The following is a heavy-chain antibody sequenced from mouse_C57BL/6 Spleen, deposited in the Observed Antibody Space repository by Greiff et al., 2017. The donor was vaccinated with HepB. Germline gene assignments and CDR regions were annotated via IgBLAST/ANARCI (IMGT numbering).Heavy chain of an antibody. CDR3: ARIYDGYLWFAY. V-gene: IGHV1-18*01. Sequence: VQLQQSGPELVKPGASVKIPCKASGYTFTDYNMDWVKQSHGKSLEWIGDINPNNGGTIYNQKFKGKATLTVDKSSSTAYMELRSLTSEDTAVYYCARIYDGYLWFAYWGQGTLVTVSA. J-gene: IGHJ3*01. CDR2: INPNNGGT. D-gene: IGHD2-3*01. CDR1: GYTFTDYN.